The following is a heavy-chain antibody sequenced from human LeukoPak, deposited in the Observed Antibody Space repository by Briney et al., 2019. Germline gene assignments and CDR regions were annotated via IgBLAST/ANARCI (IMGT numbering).Heavy chain of an antibody. CDR3: ARVVGYCSSTSCYSVRWFDP. Sequence: SQTLSLTCTVSGGSISRGGYYWSWIRQPPGKGLEWIGYIYHSGSTYYNPSLKSRVTISVDRSKNQFSLKLSSVTAADTAVYYCARVVGYCSSTSCYSVRWFDPWGQGTLVTVSS. J-gene: IGHJ5*02. CDR1: GGSISRGGYY. D-gene: IGHD2-2*01. V-gene: IGHV4-30-2*01. CDR2: IYHSGST.